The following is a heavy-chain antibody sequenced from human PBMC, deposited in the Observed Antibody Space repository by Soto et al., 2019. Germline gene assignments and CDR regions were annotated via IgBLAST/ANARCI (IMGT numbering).Heavy chain of an antibody. D-gene: IGHD5-12*01. V-gene: IGHV3-64D*08. CDR2: ISSNGGST. CDR3: VKVYRDGYNPPPFDY. CDR1: GFTFSSYA. J-gene: IGHJ4*02. Sequence: PGGSLRLSCSASGFTFSSYAMHWVRQAPGKGLEYVSAISSNGGSTYYADSVKGRFTISRDNSKNTLYLQMSSLRAEDTAVYYCVKVYRDGYNPPPFDYWGQGTLVTVSS.